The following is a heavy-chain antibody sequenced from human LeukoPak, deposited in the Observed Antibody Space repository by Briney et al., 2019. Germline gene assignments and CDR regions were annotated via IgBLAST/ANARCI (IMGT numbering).Heavy chain of an antibody. CDR3: ARWRHTLARRWFDP. CDR2: IIPILDTT. Sequence: ASVKVSCKASGGTFSNYAISWVRQTPGQGLEWMGGIIPILDTTNHAQKFQGRVTITADKSTSTAYMELSSLRSEDTAVYYCARWRHTLARRWFDPWGQGTLVTVSS. V-gene: IGHV1-69*10. CDR1: GGTFSNYA. D-gene: IGHD2-2*02. J-gene: IGHJ5*02.